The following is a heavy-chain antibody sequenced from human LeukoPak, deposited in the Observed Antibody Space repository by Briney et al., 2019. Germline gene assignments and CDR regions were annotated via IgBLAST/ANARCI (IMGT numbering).Heavy chain of an antibody. CDR2: IYTTGST. J-gene: IGHJ4*02. CDR1: GGSISSGTYY. CDR3: ARVTTGGYYNC. D-gene: IGHD3-22*01. V-gene: IGHV4-61*02. Sequence: SQTLSLTCTVSGGSISSGTYYWTWIRQPAGKGLEWIGRIYTTGSTNYNPSLKSRVNMSTDTSKNQFSLKLSSVTAADTAVYYCARVTTGGYYNCWGQGTLVTVSS.